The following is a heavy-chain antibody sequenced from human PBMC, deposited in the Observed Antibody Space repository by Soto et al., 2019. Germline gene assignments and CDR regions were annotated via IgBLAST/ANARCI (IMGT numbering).Heavy chain of an antibody. J-gene: IGHJ4*02. Sequence: QVQLVQSGAELKKPGSSVKVSCKASGDTFSGYPINWVRQAPGEGLEWMGRIIPVFGTTNDEQRFEGRVTFTADESTNTASMELRGLLSEDTAVYYCARDGGFGELKYCGPGTLVTVSS. CDR2: IIPVFGTT. V-gene: IGHV1-69*18. D-gene: IGHD3-10*01. CDR3: ARDGGFGELKY. CDR1: GDTFSGYP.